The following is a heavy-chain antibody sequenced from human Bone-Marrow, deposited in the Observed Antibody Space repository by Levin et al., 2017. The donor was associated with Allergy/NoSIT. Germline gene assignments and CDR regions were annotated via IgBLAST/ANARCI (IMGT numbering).Heavy chain of an antibody. V-gene: IGHV3-23*01. J-gene: IGHJ4*02. Sequence: GGSLRLSCVGSGFTFNIYGMNWVRQAPGKGLEWISISTNIGATYYADSVRGRFTISRDNSRNTLYLQMNSLRAEDTAVYYCARVDCVGATCWSPAYWGQGTLVTVSS. D-gene: IGHD2-21*01. CDR3: ARVDCVGATCWSPAY. CDR2: STNIGAT. CDR1: GFTFNIYG.